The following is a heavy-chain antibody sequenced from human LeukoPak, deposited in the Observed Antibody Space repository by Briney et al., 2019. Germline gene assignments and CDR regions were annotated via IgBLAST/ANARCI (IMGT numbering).Heavy chain of an antibody. CDR1: GGSISSYY. CDR3: ARGGDSGYDY. D-gene: IGHD5-12*01. J-gene: IGHJ4*02. V-gene: IGHV4-59*12. CDR2: IYYSGST. Sequence: SETLSLTCTVSGGSISSYYWSWIRQPPGKGLEWIGYIYYSGSTNYNPSLKSRVTMSVDTSKSQFSLNLSSVTAADTAVYYCARGGDSGYDYWGQGTLVTVSS.